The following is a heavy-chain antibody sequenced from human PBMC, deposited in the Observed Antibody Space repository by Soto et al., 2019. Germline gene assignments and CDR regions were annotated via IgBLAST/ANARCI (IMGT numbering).Heavy chain of an antibody. CDR2: ISAYNGNT. V-gene: IGHV1-18*01. CDR1: GYTFASYG. J-gene: IGHJ3*02. CDR3: ASAVVETTVVTRVLDAFDI. D-gene: IGHD2-21*02. Sequence: GSAVMDSCKSPGYTFASYGISWVRQSPGQWLEWRGWISAYNGNTNYAQKLQGRVTMTTDTSTSTAYMELSSLRSDDTAVYYCASAVVETTVVTRVLDAFDIWGQGTMVTVSS.